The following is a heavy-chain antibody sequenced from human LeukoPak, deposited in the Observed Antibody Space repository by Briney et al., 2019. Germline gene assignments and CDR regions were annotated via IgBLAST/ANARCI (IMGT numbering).Heavy chain of an antibody. CDR3: AKDSHWILFDD. D-gene: IGHD2-2*03. Sequence: PGGSLRLSCSASGFTFTTYGMSWVRQPPGRGLEWVSGIGGSGTRTYYADSVKGRFTISRDNSKNTLYLQMNSLREEDTAVYYCAKDSHWILFDDWGQGTLVTVSS. CDR2: IGGSGTRT. V-gene: IGHV3-23*01. J-gene: IGHJ4*02. CDR1: GFTFTTYG.